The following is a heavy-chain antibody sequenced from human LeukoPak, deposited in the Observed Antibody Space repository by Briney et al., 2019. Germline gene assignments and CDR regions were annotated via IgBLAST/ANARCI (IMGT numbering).Heavy chain of an antibody. CDR1: GFTFSSYA. D-gene: IGHD3-3*01. CDR2: ISGSGGST. J-gene: IGHJ6*02. Sequence: PGGSLRLSCAASGFTFSSYAMSWVRQAPGKGLEWVSAISGSGGSTYYADSVKGRFTISRDNSKNTLYLQMNSLRAEDTAVYYCARDRPSYYDFWSGYYGMDVWGQGTTVTVSS. V-gene: IGHV3-23*01. CDR3: ARDRPSYYDFWSGYYGMDV.